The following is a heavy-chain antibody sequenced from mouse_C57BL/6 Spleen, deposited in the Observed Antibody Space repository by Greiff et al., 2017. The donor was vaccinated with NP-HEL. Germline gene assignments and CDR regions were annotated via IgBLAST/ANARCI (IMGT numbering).Heavy chain of an antibody. CDR2: IYPGSGST. CDR3: ARDGRYSNPFDY. D-gene: IGHD2-5*01. V-gene: IGHV1-55*01. J-gene: IGHJ2*01. Sequence: QVQLQQPGAELVKPGASVKMSCKASGYTFTSYWITWVKQRPGQGLEWIGDIYPGSGSTNYNEKFKSKATLTVDTSSSTAYMQLSSLTSEDSAVYYCARDGRYSNPFDYWGQGTTLTVSS. CDR1: GYTFTSYW.